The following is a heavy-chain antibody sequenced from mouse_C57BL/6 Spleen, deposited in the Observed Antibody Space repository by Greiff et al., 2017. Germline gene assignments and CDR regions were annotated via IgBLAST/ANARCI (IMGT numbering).Heavy chain of an antibody. J-gene: IGHJ3*01. CDR3: AGGDYGSSYSWFAY. CDR1: GYAFTNYL. Sequence: QVHVKQSGAELVRPGTSVKVSCKASGYAFTNYLIEWVKQRPGQGLEWIGVINPGSGGTNYNEKFKGKATLTADKSSSTAYMQLSSLTSEDSAVYFCAGGDYGSSYSWFAYWGQGTLVTVSA. V-gene: IGHV1-54*01. CDR2: INPGSGGT. D-gene: IGHD1-1*01.